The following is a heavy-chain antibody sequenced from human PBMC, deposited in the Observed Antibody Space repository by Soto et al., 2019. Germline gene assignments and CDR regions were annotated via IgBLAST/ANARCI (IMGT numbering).Heavy chain of an antibody. J-gene: IGHJ6*02. Sequence: QLQLQESGSGLVRSSETLSLTCVVSGGSISSGGYSWSWIRQPPGKGLEWIGYIYHSGGTYYNPSLRSRVTISVERSKKQFSLNLISVTAADTAVYYCARGFDSYFYGLDVWGQGNTVTVSS. V-gene: IGHV4-30-2*01. CDR1: GGSISSGGYS. CDR3: ARGFDSYFYGLDV. CDR2: IYHSGGT. D-gene: IGHD3-22*01.